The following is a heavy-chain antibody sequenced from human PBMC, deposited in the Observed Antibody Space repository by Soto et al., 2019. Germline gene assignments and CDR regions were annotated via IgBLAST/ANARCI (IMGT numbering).Heavy chain of an antibody. V-gene: IGHV1-69*13. Sequence: SVKVSCKASGGTFSSYAISWVRQAPGQGLEWMGGIIPIFGTANYAQKFQGRVTITADESTSTAYMELSSLRSEDTAVYYCAPRWDIVEVPAAMPRYYSYYGRDVWGQGTTVTVSS. CDR1: GGTFSSYA. CDR2: IIPIFGTA. J-gene: IGHJ6*02. CDR3: APRWDIVEVPAAMPRYYSYYGRDV. D-gene: IGHD2-2*01.